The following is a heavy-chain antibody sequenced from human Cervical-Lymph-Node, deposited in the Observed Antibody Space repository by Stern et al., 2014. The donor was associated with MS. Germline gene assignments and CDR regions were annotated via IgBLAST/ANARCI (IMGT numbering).Heavy chain of an antibody. D-gene: IGHD4-23*01. CDR1: GFTFSSSA. V-gene: IGHV3-33*05. J-gene: IGHJ1*01. CDR2: LSYDGSNR. CDR3: AREGGNTAEYFQH. Sequence: QMQLVQSGGGVVQPGRSLRLSCAASGFTFSSSAMHWVRQAPGKGLEWLAILSYDGSNRYYADSVKGRFTISRDNSKNTLYLQMNSLRAEDTAVYYCAREGGNTAEYFQHWGQGTLVTVSS.